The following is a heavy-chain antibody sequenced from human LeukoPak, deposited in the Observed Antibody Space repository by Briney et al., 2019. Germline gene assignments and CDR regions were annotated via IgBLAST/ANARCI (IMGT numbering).Heavy chain of an antibody. CDR1: GFTFSSYA. V-gene: IGHV3-23*01. J-gene: IGHJ4*02. CDR3: AKDLAVAGSFDY. Sequence: GGSLRLSCAASGFTFSSYAMSWVRQAPGKGLEWVSAISSSGGSTYYADSVKGRFTISRDDSTNTLYLQMNSRRAEDAAVYYCAKDLAVAGSFDYWGQGTLVTVSS. CDR2: ISSSGGST. D-gene: IGHD6-19*01.